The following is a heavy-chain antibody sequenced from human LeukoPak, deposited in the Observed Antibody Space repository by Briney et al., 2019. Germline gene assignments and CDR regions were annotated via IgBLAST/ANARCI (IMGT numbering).Heavy chain of an antibody. J-gene: IGHJ3*02. V-gene: IGHV3-48*03. CDR3: VRGGYCTSTICYSLNAFDI. CDR1: GLTFSSYE. D-gene: IGHD2-2*01. Sequence: GGSLRLSCAASGLTFSSYEMNWVRQAPGKGLEWVSYIRTGGSTIYYADSVKGRFTISRDDANNSLYLQMNSLRAEDTAVYYCVRGGYCTSTICYSLNAFDIWGQGTTVTVSS. CDR2: IRTGGSTI.